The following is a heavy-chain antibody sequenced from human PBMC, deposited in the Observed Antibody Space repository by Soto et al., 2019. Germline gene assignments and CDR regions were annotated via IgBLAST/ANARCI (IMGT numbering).Heavy chain of an antibody. D-gene: IGHD4-17*01. V-gene: IGHV3-23*01. CDR3: AKGSVTTGGVFDY. Sequence: DVQLLGSGGGLVQPGGSLRLSCAASGFTFITYAMTWVRQAPGKGLEWVSAITGSGGYTFYADSVKGRFTVSRDNSKNTLYLQMNSLRAEDTAVYYCAKGSVTTGGVFDYWGQGTLVTVSS. J-gene: IGHJ4*02. CDR1: GFTFITYA. CDR2: ITGSGGYT.